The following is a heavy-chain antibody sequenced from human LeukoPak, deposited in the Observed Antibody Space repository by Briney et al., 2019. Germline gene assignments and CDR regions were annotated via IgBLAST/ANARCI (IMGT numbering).Heavy chain of an antibody. CDR2: IYYSGST. J-gene: IGHJ4*02. Sequence: SETLSLTCTVSGGSISSYYWSWIRQPPGKGLEWIGYIYYSGSTNYNPSFKSRVTISVDTSKNQFSLKLSSVTAADTAVYYCARVYSRSIFDYWGQGTLVTVSS. V-gene: IGHV4-59*01. CDR1: GGSISSYY. CDR3: ARVYSRSIFDY. D-gene: IGHD6-13*01.